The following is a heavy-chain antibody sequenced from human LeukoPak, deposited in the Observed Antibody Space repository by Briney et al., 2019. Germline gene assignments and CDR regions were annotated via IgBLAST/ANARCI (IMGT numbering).Heavy chain of an antibody. J-gene: IGHJ4*02. D-gene: IGHD3-22*01. V-gene: IGHV3-48*04. CDR3: ARDPTEYYYDSSGPYDY. CDR1: GFTFSSYS. Sequence: GGSLRLSCAASGFTFSSYSMNWVRQAPGKGLEWVSYISSSSSTIYYADSVKGRFTISRDNAKNSLYLQMNSLRAEDTAVYYCARDPTEYYYDSSGPYDYWGQGTLVTVSS. CDR2: ISSSSSTI.